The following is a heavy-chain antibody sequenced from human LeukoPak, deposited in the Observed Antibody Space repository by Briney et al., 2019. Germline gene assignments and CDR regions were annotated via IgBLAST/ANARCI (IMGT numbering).Heavy chain of an antibody. CDR1: GYTFTNYY. D-gene: IGHD6-13*01. Sequence: GASVKVSCKASGYTFTNYYMQSVRQAPGQGLEWMGIINPSGGSTSYAQKFQCRVTTTSHTSTTTVYMELSSQRSEDTAVYYCAKTGGSXXXDYWGQGXXVTXXX. V-gene: IGHV1-46*03. CDR2: INPSGGST. J-gene: IGHJ4*02. CDR3: AKTGGSXXXDY.